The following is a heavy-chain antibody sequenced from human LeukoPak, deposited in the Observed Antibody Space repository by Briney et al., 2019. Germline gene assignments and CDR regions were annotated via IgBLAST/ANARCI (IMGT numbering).Heavy chain of an antibody. V-gene: IGHV1-24*01. CDR3: ARVLGRRNYYQYMDV. CDR2: FDPEDGET. CDR1: GYTLTELS. J-gene: IGHJ6*03. D-gene: IGHD1-26*01. Sequence: ASVKVSCKVSGYTLTELSMHWVRQAPGKGLEWMGSFDPEDGETIYAQKFQGRVTMTEDTSTDTAYMELSSLRSEDTAVYYCARVLGRRNYYQYMDVWGKGTTVTVSS.